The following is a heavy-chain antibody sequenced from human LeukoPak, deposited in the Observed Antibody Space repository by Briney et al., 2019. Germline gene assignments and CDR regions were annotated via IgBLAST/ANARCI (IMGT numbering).Heavy chain of an antibody. CDR2: ISSTGGTT. Sequence: GGSPRLSCAASGFSFSSYGMSWVRQAPGKVLEWISAISSTGGTTYYADPVKGRFTISRDNAKNTLYLQMHSLRAGDTAVYYCARVSSSGWRRFKGNDAFDIWGQGTVVTVSS. V-gene: IGHV3-23*01. CDR1: GFSFSSYG. J-gene: IGHJ3*02. CDR3: ARVSSSGWRRFKGNDAFDI. D-gene: IGHD6-19*01.